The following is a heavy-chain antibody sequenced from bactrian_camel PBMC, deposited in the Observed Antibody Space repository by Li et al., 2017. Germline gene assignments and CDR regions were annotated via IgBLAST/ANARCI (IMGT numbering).Heavy chain of an antibody. V-gene: IGHV3S35*01. J-gene: IGHJ4*01. Sequence: DVQLVESGGGSVQAGGSLRLSCAASGYTWNIYSLAWFRQAPGKEREGVAHLNADGTSFYADPVKGRFTVSKDTAKNMVYLQMNSLKPDDSGTYYCAYESGTTPDLCRRRGPGGYFGQGTQVTVS. CDR2: LNADGTS. D-gene: IGHD7*01. CDR1: GYTWNIYS.